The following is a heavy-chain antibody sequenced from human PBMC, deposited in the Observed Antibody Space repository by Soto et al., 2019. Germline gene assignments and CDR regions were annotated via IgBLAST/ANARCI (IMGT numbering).Heavy chain of an antibody. J-gene: IGHJ6*02. Sequence: QVQLQESGPGLVKPSQTLSLTCTVSGGSISSGGYYWSWIRQHPGKGLEWIGYIYYSGSTYHNPSLKSRVTISVDTSKNQFSLKLSSVTAADTAVYYCARATTGLSNSNYYYYYGMDVWGQGTTVTVSS. V-gene: IGHV4-31*03. CDR3: ARATTGLSNSNYYYYYGMDV. CDR1: GGSISSGGYY. D-gene: IGHD1-1*01. CDR2: IYYSGST.